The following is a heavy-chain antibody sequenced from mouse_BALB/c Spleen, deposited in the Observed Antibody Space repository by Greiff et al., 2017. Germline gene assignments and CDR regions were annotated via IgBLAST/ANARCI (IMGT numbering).Heavy chain of an antibody. J-gene: IGHJ2*01. CDR3: ARSHYDYDEDYFDY. Sequence: EVQVVESGGGLVQPGGSRKLSCAASGFTFSSFGMHWVRQAPEKGLEWVAYISSGSSTIYYADTVKGRFTISRDNPKNTLFLQMTSLRSEDTAMYYCARSHYDYDEDYFDYWGQGTTLTVSS. CDR1: GFTFSSFG. D-gene: IGHD2-4*01. V-gene: IGHV5-17*02. CDR2: ISSGSSTI.